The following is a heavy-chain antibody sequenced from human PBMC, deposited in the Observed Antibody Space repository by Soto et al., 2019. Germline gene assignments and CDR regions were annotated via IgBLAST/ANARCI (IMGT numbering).Heavy chain of an antibody. V-gene: IGHV1-18*01. D-gene: IGHD5-12*01. CDR1: GYTFTSYG. CDR2: ISAYNGNT. Sequence: GASVKVSCKASGYTFTSYGISWVRQAPGQGLEWMGWISAYNGNTNYAQKLQGRVTMTTDTSTSTAYMELRSLRSEDTAVYYCAKDLRFVSGYEDYYYGMDVWGQGTTVTVSS. J-gene: IGHJ6*02. CDR3: AKDLRFVSGYEDYYYGMDV.